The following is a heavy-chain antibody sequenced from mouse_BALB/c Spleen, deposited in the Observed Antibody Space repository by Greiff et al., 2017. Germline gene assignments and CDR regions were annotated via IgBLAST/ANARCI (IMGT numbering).Heavy chain of an antibody. CDR1: GFTFSSFG. Sequence: EVHLVESGGGLVQPGGSRKLSCAASGFTFSSFGMHWVRQAPEKGLEWVAYISSGSSTIYYADTVKGRFTISRDNPKNTLFLQMTSLRSEDTAMYYCARGGTSYGYFDVWGAGTTVTVAS. J-gene: IGHJ1*01. CDR2: ISSGSSTI. CDR3: ARGGTSYGYFDV. V-gene: IGHV5-17*02.